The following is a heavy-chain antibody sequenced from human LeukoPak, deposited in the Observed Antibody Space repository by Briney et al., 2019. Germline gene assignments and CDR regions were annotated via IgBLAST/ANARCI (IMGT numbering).Heavy chain of an antibody. V-gene: IGHV1-2*02. D-gene: IGHD1-26*01. CDR3: ARAWATWELTLGY. CDR2: INPNSGGT. Sequence: ASVKVSCKASGYTFTGYYMHWVRQAPGQGLVWMGWINPNSGGTNYAQKFQGRVTMTRDTSISTAYMELSRLRSDDTAVYYCARAWATWELTLGYWGQGTLVTVSS. CDR1: GYTFTGYY. J-gene: IGHJ4*02.